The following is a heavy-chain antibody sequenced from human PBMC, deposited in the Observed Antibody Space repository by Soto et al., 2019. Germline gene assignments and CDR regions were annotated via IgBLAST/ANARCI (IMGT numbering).Heavy chain of an antibody. Sequence: ASVKVYCKTSGYSFTNYGVTWVRQAPGQGLEWMGWISAFNGNTHYAQNLQGRVTMTTDASTSTAYMELRSLRSDDTAVYYCARDRGVAPPVAGNTHYYYYMDVWGKGTTVSVSS. CDR3: ARDRGVAPPVAGNTHYYYYMDV. CDR2: ISAFNGNT. J-gene: IGHJ6*03. D-gene: IGHD6-19*01. CDR1: GYSFTNYG. V-gene: IGHV1-18*01.